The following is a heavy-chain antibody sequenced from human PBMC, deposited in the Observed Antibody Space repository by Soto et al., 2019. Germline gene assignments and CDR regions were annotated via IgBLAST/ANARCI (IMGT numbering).Heavy chain of an antibody. CDR1: GFTFSSYA. V-gene: IGHV3-23*01. D-gene: IGHD2-2*01. J-gene: IGHJ3*02. Sequence: EVQLLESGGGLVQPGGSLRLSCAASGFTFSSYAMSWVRQAPGKGLEWVSAISGSGGSTYYADSVKGRFTISRDNSKNTLYLQMNSLRAEDTAVYYCAKQVILEVPATLCAFDIWGQGTMVTGSS. CDR3: AKQVILEVPATLCAFDI. CDR2: ISGSGGST.